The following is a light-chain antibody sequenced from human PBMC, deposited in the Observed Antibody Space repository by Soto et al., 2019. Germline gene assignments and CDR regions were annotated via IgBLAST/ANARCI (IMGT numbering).Light chain of an antibody. V-gene: IGKV3-20*01. CDR1: QSVRSSY. Sequence: DIVLTQSPGTLSLSPGGRATLSCRASQSVRSSYLAWYQQKPGQAPRLLIYGASSRATGIPDRFSGSGSGTEFTLTISRLEPEDFAVYYCQQYGSSPPTFGQGTKVEIK. CDR3: QQYGSSPPT. CDR2: GAS. J-gene: IGKJ1*01.